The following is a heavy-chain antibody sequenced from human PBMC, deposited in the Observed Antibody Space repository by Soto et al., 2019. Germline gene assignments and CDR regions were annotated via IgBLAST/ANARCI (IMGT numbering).Heavy chain of an antibody. CDR2: IFSNDEK. Sequence: GSGPKLVNPTETLTLTCTVSGFSLSNTRMGVSWIRQPPGKALEWLAHIFSNDEKSYSTSLKSRLTISRDTSKSQVVLTMTNMDPVDTATYYCARIQRISMIVVSKPYFDYWGQGALVTVSS. CDR3: ARIQRISMIVVSKPYFDY. CDR1: GFSLSNTRMG. V-gene: IGHV2-26*01. D-gene: IGHD3-22*01. J-gene: IGHJ4*02.